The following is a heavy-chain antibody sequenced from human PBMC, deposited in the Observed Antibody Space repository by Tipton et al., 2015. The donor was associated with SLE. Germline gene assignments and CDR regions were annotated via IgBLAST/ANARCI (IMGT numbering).Heavy chain of an antibody. D-gene: IGHD2-2*01. CDR2: ITSSGGST. CDR3: ARAEPAHWDYYFMDV. Sequence: SLRLSCAPSGFTFSTYAMTWVRRAPGMRLEWVAFITSSGGSTYYAASVKGRFTISRDNSKNTLYLQMNSLRVGDTAVYYCARAEPAHWDYYFMDVWGTGTTGTASS. CDR1: GFTFSTYA. V-gene: IGHV3-23*01. J-gene: IGHJ6*03.